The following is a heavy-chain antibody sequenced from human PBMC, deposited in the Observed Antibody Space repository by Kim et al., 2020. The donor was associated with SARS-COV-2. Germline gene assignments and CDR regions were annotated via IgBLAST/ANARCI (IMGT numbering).Heavy chain of an antibody. J-gene: IGHJ4*02. CDR2: ITNSGDT. Sequence: SETLSLTCSFYSRSSSGYYWTWIRQPPGKGLEWIGVITNSGDTNYNPSLESRLTISIDLSKSQFSLKLNSVTAADTGVYYCARGRAPEDWGQGTQVAVS. V-gene: IGHV4-34*01. CDR3: ARGRAPED. CDR1: SRSSSGYY.